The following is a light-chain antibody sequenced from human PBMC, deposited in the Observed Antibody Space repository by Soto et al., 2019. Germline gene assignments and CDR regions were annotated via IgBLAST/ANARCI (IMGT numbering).Light chain of an antibody. CDR1: SSDVGGYYY. Sequence: QSALTQPPSASGSPGQSVTISCTGTSSDVGGYYYVSWYQQHPGKVPKIIIYEVTKRPSGVPDRFSGSKSGNTASLTVSGLQAEDEADYYCVAWDDSLSGLVFGTGTKVTVL. V-gene: IGLV2-8*01. CDR3: VAWDDSLSGLV. CDR2: EVT. J-gene: IGLJ1*01.